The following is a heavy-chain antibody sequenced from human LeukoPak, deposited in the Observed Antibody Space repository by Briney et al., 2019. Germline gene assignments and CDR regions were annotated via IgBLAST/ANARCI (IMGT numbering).Heavy chain of an antibody. J-gene: IGHJ5*02. CDR2: ISAYNGNT. CDR3: ARGKVPAAISEDWFDP. V-gene: IGHV1-18*01. Sequence: VASVKVSCKASGYTFTSYGISWVRQAPGRGLEWMGWISAYNGNTNYAQKLQGRVTMTTDTSTSTAYMELRSLRSDDTAVYYCARGKVPAAISEDWFDPWGQGTLVTVSS. D-gene: IGHD2-2*02. CDR1: GYTFTSYG.